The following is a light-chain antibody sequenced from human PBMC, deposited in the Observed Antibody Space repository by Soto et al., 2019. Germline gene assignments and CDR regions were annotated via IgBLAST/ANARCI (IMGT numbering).Light chain of an antibody. CDR2: GAS. V-gene: IGKV3-15*01. CDR1: QSISSH. CDR3: QQCHYWWA. Sequence: EIVMTQSPATLSVSPGEKATLSCRASQSISSHLAWYQQKPGQAPRLLIHGASTRATAIPARFSGSRSGTEFTLAISTLESEDFAVYYCQQCHYWWAVGQGTKVEIK. J-gene: IGKJ1*01.